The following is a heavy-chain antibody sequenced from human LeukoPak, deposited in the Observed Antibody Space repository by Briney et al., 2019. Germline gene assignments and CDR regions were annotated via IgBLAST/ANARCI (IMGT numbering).Heavy chain of an antibody. V-gene: IGHV3-74*01. CDR2: INPDGGTT. CDR3: ARVLLGSWDWFDP. D-gene: IGHD3-10*01. J-gene: IGHJ5*02. Sequence: PGGSLRLSCAASKFTFRSYWMHWVRQAPGEGRVWVSRINPDGGTTNYADSVKGRFTISRDNTKNTLYLQMNSLRAEDTAVYYCARVLLGSWDWFDPWGQGTLVTVSS. CDR1: KFTFRSYW.